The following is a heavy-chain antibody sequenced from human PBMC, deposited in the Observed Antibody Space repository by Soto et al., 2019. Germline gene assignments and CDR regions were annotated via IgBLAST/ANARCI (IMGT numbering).Heavy chain of an antibody. V-gene: IGHV4-39*01. CDR3: ARHRGPAPVY. Sequence: KTSETLSLTCTVSGGSISGYYWTWIRQPPGKGLEWVGSLFYGGTTDYNPSLKSRLTMSLDTSKNHLSLKLRSVTAADTAVYYCARHRGPAPVYWGQGTLVTVSS. CDR1: GGSISGYY. CDR2: LFYGGTT. J-gene: IGHJ4*02. D-gene: IGHD3-10*01.